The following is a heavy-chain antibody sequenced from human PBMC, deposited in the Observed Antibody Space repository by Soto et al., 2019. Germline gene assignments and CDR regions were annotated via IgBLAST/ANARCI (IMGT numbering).Heavy chain of an antibody. V-gene: IGHV3-66*01. CDR3: AREAIIGIAAPEYYFDY. J-gene: IGHJ4*02. CDR2: IYSGGYT. D-gene: IGHD2-2*02. CDR1: GFDVSNTD. Sequence: EVQLVESGGDLVQRGGSLRLSCAASGFDVSNTDMSWVRQAPGKGLEWVSVIYSGGYTNYADSVKGRFIVSRDSPKNTLYLQMDSLRAEDKALYYCAREAIIGIAAPEYYFDYWGQGTLVTVSS.